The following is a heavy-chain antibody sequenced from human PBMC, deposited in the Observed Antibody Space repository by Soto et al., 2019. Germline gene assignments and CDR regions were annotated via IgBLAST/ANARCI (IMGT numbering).Heavy chain of an antibody. Sequence: GGSLRLSCAASGFTFSSYAMTWVRQAPGKGLEWVSIISGSGGTTYYADSVKGRFTISRDDSKSIAYLQMNSLKTEDTAVYYCTRDGVVVVTAIIYWGHGILVTVSS. D-gene: IGHD2-21*02. CDR1: GFTFSSYA. V-gene: IGHV3-23*01. CDR3: TRDGVVVVTAIIY. CDR2: ISGSGGTT. J-gene: IGHJ4*01.